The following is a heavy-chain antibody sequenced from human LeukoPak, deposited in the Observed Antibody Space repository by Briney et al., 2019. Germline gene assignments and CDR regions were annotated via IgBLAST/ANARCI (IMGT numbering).Heavy chain of an antibody. CDR1: GGTFSSYA. J-gene: IGHJ4*02. CDR3: ARDKLEGELFDY. Sequence: SSVKVSYKASGGTFSSYAISWVRQAPGQGLEWMGGIIPIFGTANYAQKFQGRVTITADESTSTAYMELSSLRSEDTAVYYCARDKLEGELFDYWGQGTLVTVSS. V-gene: IGHV1-69*01. CDR2: IIPIFGTA. D-gene: IGHD1-1*01.